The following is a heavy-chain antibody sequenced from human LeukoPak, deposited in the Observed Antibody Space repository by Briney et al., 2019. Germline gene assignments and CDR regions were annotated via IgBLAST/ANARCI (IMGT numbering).Heavy chain of an antibody. CDR3: ARRLGDY. D-gene: IGHD6-19*01. J-gene: IGHJ4*02. CDR2: IYYSGST. CDR1: GGSISSSSYY. Sequence: SETLSLTCTVSGGSISSSSYYWGWIRQPPGKGLEWIGSIYYSGSTNYNPSLKSRVTISVDTSKNQFSLKLSSVTAADTAVYYCARRLGDYWGQGTLVTVSS. V-gene: IGHV4-39*07.